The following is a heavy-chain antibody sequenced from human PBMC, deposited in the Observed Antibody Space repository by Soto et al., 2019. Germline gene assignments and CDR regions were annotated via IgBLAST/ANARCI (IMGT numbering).Heavy chain of an antibody. CDR2: INPSGGST. D-gene: IGHD3-9*01. V-gene: IGHV1-46*01. J-gene: IGHJ6*02. Sequence: ASVKVSCKASGYTFTSYYMHWVRQAPGQGLEWMGIINPSGGSTSYAQKFQGRVTMTRDTSTSTVYMELSSLRSEDTAVYYCARVIYYDILIGYYPLYYYYGMDGWGQRTTVTVSS. CDR3: ARVIYYDILIGYYPLYYYYGMDG. CDR1: GYTFTSYY.